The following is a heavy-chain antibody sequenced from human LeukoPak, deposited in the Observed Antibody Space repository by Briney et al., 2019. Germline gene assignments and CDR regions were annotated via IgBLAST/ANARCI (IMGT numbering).Heavy chain of an antibody. D-gene: IGHD3-9*01. Sequence: GGSLRLSCAASGFTFSSYAMSWVRQAPGKGLEWVSAISGSGGSTYYADSVKGRFTISRDNSKNTLYLQMNSLRAEDTAVYYCAKDLEPYYDILTCSDYWGQGTLVTVSS. V-gene: IGHV3-23*01. CDR2: ISGSGGST. J-gene: IGHJ4*02. CDR3: AKDLEPYYDILTCSDY. CDR1: GFTFSSYA.